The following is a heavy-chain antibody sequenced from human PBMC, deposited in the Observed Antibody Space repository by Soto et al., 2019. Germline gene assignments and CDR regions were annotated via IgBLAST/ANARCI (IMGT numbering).Heavy chain of an antibody. CDR2: FYYSGIT. CDR3: ARRPQDCSGGRCYLYFHH. CDR1: GGSVSSGGYY. J-gene: IGHJ1*01. Sequence: QAQLQESGPGLVKPSQTLSLTCTVSGGSVSSGGYYWSWIRQPPGKGLEWIGYFYYSGITYYNPSLTSRVTISVDTSKNQFSLKLSSVTAADTAVYYCARRPQDCSGGRCYLYFHHWGQGTLVTVSS. V-gene: IGHV4-30-4*01. D-gene: IGHD2-15*01.